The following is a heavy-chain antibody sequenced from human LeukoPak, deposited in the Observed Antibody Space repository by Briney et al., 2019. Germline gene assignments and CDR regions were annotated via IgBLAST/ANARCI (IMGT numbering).Heavy chain of an antibody. V-gene: IGHV4-31*03. CDR1: GGSISSGGYY. J-gene: IGHJ4*02. D-gene: IGHD2/OR15-2a*01. CDR3: ARVNGRSFLFDY. CDR2: IYYSGST. Sequence: PSEPLSLPCTVSGGSISSGGYYWSWIRQHPGKGLEWIGYIYYSGSTYYNPSLKSRVTISVDTSKNHFSLKLSSVTAADTAVYYCARVNGRSFLFDYWGQGTLVTVPS.